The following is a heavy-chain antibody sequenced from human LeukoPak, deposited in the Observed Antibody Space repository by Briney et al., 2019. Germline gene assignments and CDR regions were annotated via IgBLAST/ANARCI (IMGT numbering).Heavy chain of an antibody. CDR2: IKQDGSEK. CDR1: GFTFSSYW. J-gene: IGHJ4*02. CDR3: ARDRNYYDSSGKLGY. V-gene: IGHV3-7*01. D-gene: IGHD3-22*01. Sequence: AGSLRLSCAASGFTFSSYWMSWVRQAPGKGVEWVDSIKQDGSEKYYVDSVKGRFTISRDNAKNSLYLQMNSLRAEDTAVYYCARDRNYYDSSGKLGYWGQGTLVTVSS.